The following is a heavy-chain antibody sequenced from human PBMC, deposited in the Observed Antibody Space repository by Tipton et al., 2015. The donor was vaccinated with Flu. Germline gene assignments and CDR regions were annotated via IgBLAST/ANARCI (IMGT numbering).Heavy chain of an antibody. D-gene: IGHD2/OR15-2a*01. Sequence: TLSLTCTGSGGSISSSSYYWGWIRRPPGKGLEWIGSIYHSGSTYYNPSLKSRVTISVDTAKNQFSLELSSVTAADAAVYYCARVETVLLYSFDYWGQGTVVTVSS. CDR3: ARVETVLLYSFDY. V-gene: IGHV4-39*07. CDR1: GGSISSSSYY. J-gene: IGHJ4*02. CDR2: IYHSGST.